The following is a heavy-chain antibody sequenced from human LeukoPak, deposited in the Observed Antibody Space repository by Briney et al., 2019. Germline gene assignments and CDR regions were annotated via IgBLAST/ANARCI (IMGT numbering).Heavy chain of an antibody. CDR2: IRYDGSNK. CDR1: GFTFSSYG. Sequence: PGGSLRLSCAASGFTFSSYGMHWVRQAPGKGLEWVAFIRYDGSNKYYADSVKGRFTISRDNSKNTLYLQMNSLRAEDTAVYYCAKDQIRFLEWLQTYFDYWGQGTLVTVSS. D-gene: IGHD3-3*01. V-gene: IGHV3-30*02. J-gene: IGHJ4*02. CDR3: AKDQIRFLEWLQTYFDY.